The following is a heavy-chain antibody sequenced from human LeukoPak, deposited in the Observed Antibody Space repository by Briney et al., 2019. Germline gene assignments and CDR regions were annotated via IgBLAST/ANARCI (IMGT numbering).Heavy chain of an antibody. CDR3: AKAKFGGSSTRGSLDV. Sequence: GGSLRLSCAASGFTFSSYDMHWVRQAPGKGLEWVAVISYDGSNKYYADSVKGRFTISRDNSKNTLYLQTNSLRAEDTALYYCAKAKFGGSSTRGSLDVWGKGTTVTISS. CDR1: GFTFSSYD. J-gene: IGHJ6*04. CDR2: ISYDGSNK. V-gene: IGHV3-30*18. D-gene: IGHD3-16*01.